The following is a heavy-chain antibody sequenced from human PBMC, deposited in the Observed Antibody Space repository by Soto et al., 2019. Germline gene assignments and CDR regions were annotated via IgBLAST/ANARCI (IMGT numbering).Heavy chain of an antibody. CDR3: ARSQRNGAMDV. V-gene: IGHV3-21*01. J-gene: IGHJ6*02. D-gene: IGHD2-8*01. CDR2: ITSCRAFI. CDR1: TFTINTYS. Sequence: EAHLVESGGGLVKPGGSLRVSCVASTFTINTYSLNWVRQAPGKGLEWFSSITSCRAFIDYSDSVKGRFTISRDDAKNSLFLQMSRLSAADTAVYYCARSQRNGAMDVWGQGTPVTVSS.